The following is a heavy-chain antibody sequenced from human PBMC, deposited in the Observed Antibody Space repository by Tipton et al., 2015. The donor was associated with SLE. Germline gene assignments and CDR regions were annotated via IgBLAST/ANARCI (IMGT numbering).Heavy chain of an antibody. J-gene: IGHJ4*02. V-gene: IGHV4-59*01. D-gene: IGHD1-1*01. CDR2: IYYSGST. CDR3: ARAQTGTTYLFDY. Sequence: GLVKPSETLSLTCTVSGGSISSYYWSWIRQPPGKGLEWIGYIYYSGSTNYNPSLKSRVTISVDTSKNQFSLKLSSVTAADTAVYYCARAQTGTTYLFDYWGQGTLVTVSS. CDR1: GGSISSYY.